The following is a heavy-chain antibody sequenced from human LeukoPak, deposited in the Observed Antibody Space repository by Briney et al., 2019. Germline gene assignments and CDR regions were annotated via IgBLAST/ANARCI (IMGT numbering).Heavy chain of an antibody. CDR1: GGSFTSHG. V-gene: IGHV1-69*15. CDR2: IIPIYGRA. CDR3: AAGGAYEFRDDY. J-gene: IGHJ4*02. D-gene: IGHD3-3*01. Sequence: ASVKVSCKASGGSFTSHGISWVRQAPGQGLEWMGKIIPIYGRANYGQKFQGRVTITADELTTTSYMELSSLTAEDMAVYYCAAGGAYEFRDDYWGQGTLVTVSS.